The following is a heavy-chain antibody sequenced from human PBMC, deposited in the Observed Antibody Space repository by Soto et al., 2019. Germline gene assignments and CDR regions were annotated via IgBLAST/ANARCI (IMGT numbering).Heavy chain of an antibody. CDR1: GFNFENYA. J-gene: IGHJ4*02. Sequence: EVELLESGGGVVQPGGSLRLSCVASGFNFENYAMTWVRQAPGKWLEWVSGISGGGGSTYYANSVKGRFSISKDDSEDTVYLQLSDLRDEDTAIYYCARVSPAPYFYDSQAAYFYSLGQGTQVPVSS. V-gene: IGHV3-23*01. CDR3: ARVSPAPYFYDSQAAYFYS. CDR2: ISGGGGST. D-gene: IGHD3-22*01.